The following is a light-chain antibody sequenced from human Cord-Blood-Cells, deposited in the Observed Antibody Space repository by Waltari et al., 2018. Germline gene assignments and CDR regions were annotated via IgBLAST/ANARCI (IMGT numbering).Light chain of an antibody. Sequence: QSALNQPASVSGSPGPSLTIPCTGTSHDVGSYYLVPWYQQHPGKAPKLMIDEGSRRPSGVSNRFSGSKSGNTGSLTISGLQAEEEADYYCCSYAGSSTLVFGGGTKLTVL. CDR3: CSYAGSSTLV. CDR1: SHDVGSYYL. V-gene: IGLV2-23*01. CDR2: EGS. J-gene: IGLJ3*02.